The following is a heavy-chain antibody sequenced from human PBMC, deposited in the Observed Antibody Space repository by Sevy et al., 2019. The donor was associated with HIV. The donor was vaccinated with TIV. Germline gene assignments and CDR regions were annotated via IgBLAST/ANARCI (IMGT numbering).Heavy chain of an antibody. CDR1: GFTFSTYG. D-gene: IGHD6-6*01. CDR2: ILYDGSNK. Sequence: GGSLRLSCTASGFTFSTYGLHWVRQAPGKGLEWVAVILYDGSNKYYGDSVKGRFIISRDNSKNTLYLQMNSLRGEDTAVYYCARGLAALPGYYYGMDVWGQGTTVTVSS. CDR3: ARGLAALPGYYYGMDV. V-gene: IGHV3-30*04. J-gene: IGHJ6*02.